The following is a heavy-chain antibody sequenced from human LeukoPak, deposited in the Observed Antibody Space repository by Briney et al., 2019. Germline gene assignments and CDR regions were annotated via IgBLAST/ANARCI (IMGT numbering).Heavy chain of an antibody. CDR3: ARLGYRSGWYYFDY. J-gene: IGHJ4*02. CDR1: GYTFTGYC. V-gene: IGHV1-2*06. CDR2: INPNSGGT. Sequence: GASVKVSCQASGYTFTGYCIHWVRQAPGQGLEWMGRINPNSGGTNYAQKFQGRVTMTRDTSISTAYMELSRLRSDDTAVYYCARLGYRSGWYYFDYWGQGTLVTVSS. D-gene: IGHD6-19*01.